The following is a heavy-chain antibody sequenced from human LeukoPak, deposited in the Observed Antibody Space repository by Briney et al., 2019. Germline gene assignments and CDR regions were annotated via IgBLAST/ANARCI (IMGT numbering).Heavy chain of an antibody. CDR2: INHSGST. CDR3: ARGLYSNVYYYYYYGMDV. V-gene: IGHV4-34*01. J-gene: IGHJ6*02. D-gene: IGHD4-11*01. CDR1: GGSFSGYY. Sequence: KPSETLSLTCAVYGGSFSGYYWSWIRQPPGKGLEWIGEINHSGSTNYNPSLKSRVTISVDTSKNQFSLKLSSVTAAGTAVYYCARGLYSNVYYYYYYGMDVWGQGTTVTVSS.